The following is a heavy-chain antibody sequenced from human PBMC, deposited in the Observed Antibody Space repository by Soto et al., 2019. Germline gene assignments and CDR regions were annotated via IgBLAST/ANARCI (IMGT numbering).Heavy chain of an antibody. CDR2: IYYSGST. J-gene: IGHJ6*03. D-gene: IGHD2-2*01. CDR3: VRGIVVVPAAMRHYYYYMDV. CDR1: GGSISSGGYY. V-gene: IGHV4-31*03. Sequence: SETLSLTCTVSGGSISSGGYYWSWIRQHPGKGLEWIGYIYYSGSTYYNPSLKSRVTISVDTSKNQFSLKLSSVTAADTAVYYCVRGIVVVPAAMRHYYYYMDVWGKGTTVTVSS.